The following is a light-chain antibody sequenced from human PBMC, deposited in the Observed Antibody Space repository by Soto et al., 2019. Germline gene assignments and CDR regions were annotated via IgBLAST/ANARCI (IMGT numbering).Light chain of an antibody. J-gene: IGKJ1*01. CDR3: QQSYSSPQP. CDR1: QSISTY. Sequence: DIQMTQSPSSLSASVGDRVTITCRASQSISTYLNWYLQKPGKSPKVLIYAASRLQSGASSRFSGSASRTDFTRTIRSLQPEDLATYYCQQSYSSPQPLGQGNKVQIK. V-gene: IGKV1-39*01. CDR2: AAS.